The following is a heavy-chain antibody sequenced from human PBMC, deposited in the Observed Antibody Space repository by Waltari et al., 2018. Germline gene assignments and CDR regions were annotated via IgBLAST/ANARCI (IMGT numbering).Heavy chain of an antibody. Sequence: QVQLVQSGAEVKKPGASVKVSCKASGSTFTSYAMHWVRQAPGQRLEWMGWINAGNGNTKYSQKFQGRVTITRDTSASTAYMELSSLRSEDTAVYYCARGPIYYDILTGYYKYNPSAFDYWGQGTLVTVSS. J-gene: IGHJ4*02. CDR2: INAGNGNT. D-gene: IGHD3-9*01. V-gene: IGHV1-3*01. CDR3: ARGPIYYDILTGYYKYNPSAFDY. CDR1: GSTFTSYA.